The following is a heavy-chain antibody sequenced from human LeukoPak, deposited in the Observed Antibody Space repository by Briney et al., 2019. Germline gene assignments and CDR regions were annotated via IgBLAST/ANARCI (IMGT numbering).Heavy chain of an antibody. CDR2: INAGNGNT. J-gene: IGHJ6*02. V-gene: IGHV1-3*01. CDR1: GYIFTSYA. D-gene: IGHD1-26*01. Sequence: ASVTVSCKASGYIFTSYAMHWVRQAPGQRLEWMGWINAGNGNTKYSQKFQGRVTITRDTSASTAYMELSSLRSEDTAVYYCAMNAEWELPIYYYGMDVWGQGTTVTVSS. CDR3: AMNAEWELPIYYYGMDV.